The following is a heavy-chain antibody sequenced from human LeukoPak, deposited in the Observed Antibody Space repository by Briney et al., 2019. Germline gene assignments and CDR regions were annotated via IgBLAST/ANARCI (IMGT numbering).Heavy chain of an antibody. Sequence: PGGSLRLSCAASGFTVSSIHMVWVRQAPGKGLEWVSVTYTGGNSYYADSVKGRFIISRDNAKNSLYLQMNSLRAEDTAVYYCARDEGGWNYGEASFDYWGQGTLVTVSS. J-gene: IGHJ4*02. V-gene: IGHV3-53*01. D-gene: IGHD1-7*01. CDR2: TYTGGNS. CDR1: GFTVSSIH. CDR3: ARDEGGWNYGEASFDY.